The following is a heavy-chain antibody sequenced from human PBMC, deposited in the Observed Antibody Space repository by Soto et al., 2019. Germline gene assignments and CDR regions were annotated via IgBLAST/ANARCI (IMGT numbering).Heavy chain of an antibody. Sequence: QVQLVQSGAEMKKPGASVKISCKASGYYFTGYYMHWVRQAPGQGLEWMGWINPNSGVTNYAQRFQGRVTMTRDTSISTAYLEVMRLTSDDTAVYYCATNLFSSTSRGSDFDPWGQGTLVIVSS. CDR3: ATNLFSSTSRGSDFDP. J-gene: IGHJ5*02. V-gene: IGHV1-2*02. CDR2: INPNSGVT. CDR1: GYYFTGYY. D-gene: IGHD2-2*01.